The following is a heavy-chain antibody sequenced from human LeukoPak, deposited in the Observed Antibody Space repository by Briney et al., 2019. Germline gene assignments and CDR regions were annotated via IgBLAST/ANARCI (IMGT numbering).Heavy chain of an antibody. J-gene: IGHJ4*02. CDR3: ARPYTSGWYGGFNY. D-gene: IGHD6-19*01. CDR2: MKQDGNEE. V-gene: IGHV3-7*05. Sequence: PGGSLRLSCAASGFTVSSNYMNWVRQAPGKGLEWVANMKQDGNEEYYVDSVKGRFTISRDNAKNSLYLQMNSLRAEDTAVYYCARPYTSGWYGGFNYWGQGTLVTVSS. CDR1: GFTVSSNY.